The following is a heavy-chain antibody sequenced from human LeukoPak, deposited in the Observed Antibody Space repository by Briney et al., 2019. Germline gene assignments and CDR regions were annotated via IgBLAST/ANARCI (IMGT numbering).Heavy chain of an antibody. V-gene: IGHV4-59*01. Sequence: SETLSLTCTVSGGSISNYYWSWIQQPSGKGLEWIGYIYYSGNTNYNPSLKSRVTISVDTSKNQFSLKLNSVTAADTAVYYCARVRYCSTNRCYDREFDNWGQGTLVTVSS. CDR1: GGSISNYY. J-gene: IGHJ4*02. D-gene: IGHD2-2*01. CDR2: IYYSGNT. CDR3: ARVRYCSTNRCYDREFDN.